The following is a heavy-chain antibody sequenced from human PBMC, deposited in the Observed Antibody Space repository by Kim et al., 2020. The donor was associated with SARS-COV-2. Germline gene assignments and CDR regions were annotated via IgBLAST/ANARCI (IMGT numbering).Heavy chain of an antibody. CDR2: ISSSSSTI. V-gene: IGHV3-48*02. D-gene: IGHD5-18*01. Sequence: GGSLRLSCAASGFTFSSYSMNWVRQAPGKGLEWVSYISSSSSTIYYADSVKGRFTISRDNAKNSLYLQMNSLRDEDTAVYYCAREGVDTAMAPYYYYGMDVWGQGTTVTVSS. J-gene: IGHJ6*02. CDR3: AREGVDTAMAPYYYYGMDV. CDR1: GFTFSSYS.